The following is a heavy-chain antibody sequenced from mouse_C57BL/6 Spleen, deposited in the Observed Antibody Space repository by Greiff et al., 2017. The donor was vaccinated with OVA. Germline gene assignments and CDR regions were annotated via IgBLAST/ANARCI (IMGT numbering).Heavy chain of an antibody. CDR3: TTLTAQATAY. V-gene: IGHV14-4*01. CDR1: GFNIKDAY. D-gene: IGHD3-2*02. Sequence: VQLQQSGAELVRPGASVKLSCTASGFNIKDAYMHWVKQRPEQGLEWIGWIAPENGATDYASKFQGQAPLTAYTSSNTAYLQLSGLTSEDTAVYYCTTLTAQATAYWGQGTLVTVSA. J-gene: IGHJ3*01. CDR2: IAPENGAT.